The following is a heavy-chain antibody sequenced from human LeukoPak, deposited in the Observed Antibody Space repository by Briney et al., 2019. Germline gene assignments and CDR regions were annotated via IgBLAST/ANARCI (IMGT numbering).Heavy chain of an antibody. CDR2: MYHSGST. CDR3: ARDGEYCSGGSCYFKDDYYYYMDV. D-gene: IGHD2-15*01. Sequence: SETLSLTCSVSGYSISSGYYWGWIRQPPGKGLEWIGSMYHSGSTYYKPSLKSRVTISIDTSKNQFSLKLRSVTAADTAVYYCARDGEYCSGGSCYFKDDYYYYMDVWRKGTTVTVSS. CDR1: GYSISSGYY. J-gene: IGHJ6*03. V-gene: IGHV4-38-2*02.